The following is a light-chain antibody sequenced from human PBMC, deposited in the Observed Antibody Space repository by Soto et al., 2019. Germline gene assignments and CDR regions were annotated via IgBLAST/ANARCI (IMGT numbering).Light chain of an antibody. CDR3: QQYGSSPPYT. CDR2: GAS. Sequence: EVVLTQSPGTLSLSPGERATLSCRASQSVSNKYFAWYQQKPGQAPRFLIFGASDRATGIPDRFSGSGSGTEFTLTISRLEPEDFAVYYCQQYGSSPPYTFGQGTKLEIK. CDR1: QSVSNKY. V-gene: IGKV3-20*01. J-gene: IGKJ2*01.